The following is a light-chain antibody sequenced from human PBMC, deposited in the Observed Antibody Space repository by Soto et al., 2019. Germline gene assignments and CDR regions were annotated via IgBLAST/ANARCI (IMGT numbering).Light chain of an antibody. Sequence: EIVLTQSPGTRSLSPGERAALSCRASQSVPRSYIAWYQQKPGQAPRLLIYGTSTRATGIPAMCSGSGSGTEFTITISSLQYEYFAVYYCQQYNNWPRTFGQGTKVDIK. V-gene: IGKV3-15*01. J-gene: IGKJ1*01. CDR1: QSVPRSY. CDR2: GTS. CDR3: QQYNNWPRT.